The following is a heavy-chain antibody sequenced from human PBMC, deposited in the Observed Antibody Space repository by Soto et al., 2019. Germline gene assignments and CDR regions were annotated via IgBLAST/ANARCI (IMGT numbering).Heavy chain of an antibody. CDR1: GGTFSSYT. CDR3: AGRGVTGDAFDI. V-gene: IGHV1-69*02. D-gene: IGHD3-10*01. J-gene: IGHJ3*02. CDR2: IIPILGIA. Sequence: QVQLVQSGAEVKKPGSSVKVSCKASGGTFSSYTISWVRQAPGQGLEWMGRIIPILGIANYAQKFQGRVTIXAAXSTSTAYMELSSLRSEDTAVYYCAGRGVTGDAFDIWGQGTMVTVSS.